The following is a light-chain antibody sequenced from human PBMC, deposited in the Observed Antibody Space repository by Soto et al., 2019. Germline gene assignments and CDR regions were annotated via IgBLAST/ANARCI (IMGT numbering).Light chain of an antibody. CDR3: CSYAGSTNVV. CDR2: EGS. J-gene: IGLJ2*01. Sequence: QPVLTQPASVSGSPGQSITISCTGTSSDVGSYNLVSWYQQHPGKAPKLMIYEGSKRPSGVSHRFSGSKSGNTASLTISGLQAEDEADYYCCSYAGSTNVVFGGGTKVTVL. V-gene: IGLV2-23*01. CDR1: SSDVGSYNL.